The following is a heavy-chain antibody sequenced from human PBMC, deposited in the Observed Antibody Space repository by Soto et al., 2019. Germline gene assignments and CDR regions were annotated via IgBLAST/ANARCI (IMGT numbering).Heavy chain of an antibody. CDR3: ARGGIAVGGWDNVDY. D-gene: IGHD6-19*01. CDR2: ISSSGSTI. V-gene: IGHV3-48*03. J-gene: IGHJ4*02. CDR1: GFTFNSYE. Sequence: EVQLVESGGGLVQPGGSLRLSCAASGFTFNSYEMNWVRQAPGKGLEWVSYISSSGSTIYYIDSVKGRFTISRDNAKNSLYLQMNSLRAEDTAVYYCARGGIAVGGWDNVDYWGQGTLITVSS.